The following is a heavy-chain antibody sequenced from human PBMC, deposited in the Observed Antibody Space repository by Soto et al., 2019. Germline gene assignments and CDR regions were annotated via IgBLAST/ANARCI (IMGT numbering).Heavy chain of an antibody. D-gene: IGHD1-26*01. Sequence: EVFLLDSGGGLVQPGGSLRLSCAASGFTFSNYAMTWVRQAPGKGPEWISTVNNGGGGTYYADSVKGGFTISRDNSKNTLYLQVSSLRAEDTAVYYCAKERLGRGSDYWGQGILVTVSS. CDR1: GFTFSNYA. J-gene: IGHJ4*02. V-gene: IGHV3-23*01. CDR2: VNNGGGGT. CDR3: AKERLGRGSDY.